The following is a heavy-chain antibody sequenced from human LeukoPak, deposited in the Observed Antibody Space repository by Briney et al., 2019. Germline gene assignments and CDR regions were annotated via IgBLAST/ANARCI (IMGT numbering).Heavy chain of an antibody. V-gene: IGHV1-2*02. CDR1: GYTFTGYY. D-gene: IGHD3-3*01. CDR3: ARDQQDFWSGYYQKVLDY. J-gene: IGHJ4*02. Sequence: ASVKVSCKASGYTFTGYYMHWVRQAPGQGLDWMGWINPNSGGTNYAQKFQGRVTMTRDTSISTAYMELSRLRSVDAAVYYCARDQQDFWSGYYQKVLDYWGQGTLVTVSS. CDR2: INPNSGGT.